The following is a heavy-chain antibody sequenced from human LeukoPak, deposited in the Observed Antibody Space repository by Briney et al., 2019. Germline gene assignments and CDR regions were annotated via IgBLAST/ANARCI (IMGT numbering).Heavy chain of an antibody. CDR1: GGTVSSYA. J-gene: IGHJ6*03. V-gene: IGHV1-69*13. Sequence: SVKVSCKSSGGTVSSYAISYVRQAIGQGLEWMGGIIPIFGTANYAQKFQGRVTITADESTSTAYMELSSLRSEDTAVYYCARIRVDTAMAHIYYYYMDVWGKGTTVTVSS. CDR2: IIPIFGTA. CDR3: ARIRVDTAMAHIYYYYMDV. D-gene: IGHD5-18*01.